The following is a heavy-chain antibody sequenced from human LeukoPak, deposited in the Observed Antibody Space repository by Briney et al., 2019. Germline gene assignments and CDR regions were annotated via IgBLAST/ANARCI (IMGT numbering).Heavy chain of an antibody. V-gene: IGHV1-8*01. CDR2: MNPNSGNT. CDR1: GYTFTSYD. Sequence: ASVKVSCKASGYTFTSYDINWVRQATGQGLEWMGWMNPNSGNTGYAQKFQGRVTMTRNTSISTAYMELSSLRSEDTAVYYCARVDTAKRSTKYNWFDPWGQGTLVTVSS. D-gene: IGHD5-18*01. CDR3: ARVDTAKRSTKYNWFDP. J-gene: IGHJ5*02.